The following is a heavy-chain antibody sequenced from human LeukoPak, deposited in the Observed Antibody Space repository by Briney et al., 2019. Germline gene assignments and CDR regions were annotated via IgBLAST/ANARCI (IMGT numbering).Heavy chain of an antibody. V-gene: IGHV4-34*01. D-gene: IGHD2-15*01. CDR1: GGSFSGYY. CDR3: ARSVVAATYYYYGMDV. Sequence: SETLSLTCAVYGGSFSGYYWSWIRQPPGKGLGWIGEINHSGSTNYNPSPKSRVTISVDTSKNQFSLKLSSVTAADTAVYYCARSVVAATYYYYGMDVWGQGTTVTVSS. J-gene: IGHJ6*02. CDR2: INHSGST.